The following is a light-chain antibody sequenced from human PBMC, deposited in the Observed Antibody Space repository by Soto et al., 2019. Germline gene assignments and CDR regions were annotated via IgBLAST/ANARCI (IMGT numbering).Light chain of an antibody. CDR1: QSVSSSY. CDR3: QQYGSSPWT. CDR2: GAS. Sequence: EIVMTQSPATLSVSPGERATLSSRASQSVSSSYLAWYQQKPGQAPRLLIYGASSRATGIPDRFSGSGSGTDFTLTISRLEPEDFAVYYCQQYGSSPWTFGQGTKWIS. V-gene: IGKV3-20*01. J-gene: IGKJ1*01.